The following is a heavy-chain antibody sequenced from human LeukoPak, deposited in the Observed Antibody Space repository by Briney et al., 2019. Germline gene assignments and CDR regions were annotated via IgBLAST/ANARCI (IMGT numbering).Heavy chain of an antibody. Sequence: PGGSLRLSCAASGFTFSSYAMSWVRQAPGKGLEWVSDISGSGGSTYYADSVKGRFTISRDNSKNTLYLQMNSLRAEDTAVYYCAKDRSCTNNICHGAFDYWGQGTLVTVSS. J-gene: IGHJ4*02. D-gene: IGHD2-8*01. CDR1: GFTFSSYA. CDR2: ISGSGGST. V-gene: IGHV3-23*01. CDR3: AKDRSCTNNICHGAFDY.